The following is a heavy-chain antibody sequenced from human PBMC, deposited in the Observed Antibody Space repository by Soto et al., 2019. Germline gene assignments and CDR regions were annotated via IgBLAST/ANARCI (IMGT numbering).Heavy chain of an antibody. V-gene: IGHV1-58*01. CDR1: GFTCTSSA. J-gene: IGHJ4*02. CDR2: IVVGLGNT. Sequence: QMQLVQSGPEVKKPGTSVKVSCKSSGFTCTSSAVQWVRHARGKRLEWIGWIVVGLGNTNYAQTFQEKVTITRDMSTSTAYMELSSLRSDDTAVYYCAAEQRKDDYWGQGTLVTVSS. CDR3: AAEQRKDDY. D-gene: IGHD1-1*01.